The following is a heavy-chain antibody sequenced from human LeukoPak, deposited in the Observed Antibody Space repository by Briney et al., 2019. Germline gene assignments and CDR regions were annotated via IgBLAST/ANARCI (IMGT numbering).Heavy chain of an antibody. J-gene: IGHJ3*01. CDR3: AKPRGGDSWAFDF. Sequence: GRSLRLSCEASGFTFIGYDMHWVRQAPGKGLEWVAGISYDGSNQYYADSVKGRFTISRDNSKNTLYLQTNSLRPEDTAVYYCAKPRGGDSWAFDFWGQGTMVTVSS. V-gene: IGHV3-30*18. CDR2: ISYDGSNQ. CDR1: GFTFIGYD. D-gene: IGHD2-21*02.